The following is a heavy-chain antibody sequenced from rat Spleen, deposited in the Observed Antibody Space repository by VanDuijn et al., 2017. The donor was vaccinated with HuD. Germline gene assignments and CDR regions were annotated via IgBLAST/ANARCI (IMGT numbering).Heavy chain of an antibody. Sequence: EVQLVESGGGLVQPGRSLKLSCSASGFSFSNYGMHWIRQAPTKGLEWVASISPSGTRTSYRDSVKGRLAISRDNAESTQYLQMDSLRFEDMATYYCITETNWERFAYWGQGTLVTVSS. D-gene: IGHD5-1*01. CDR1: GFSFSNYG. CDR3: ITETNWERFAY. V-gene: IGHV5-19*01. J-gene: IGHJ3*01. CDR2: ISPSGTRT.